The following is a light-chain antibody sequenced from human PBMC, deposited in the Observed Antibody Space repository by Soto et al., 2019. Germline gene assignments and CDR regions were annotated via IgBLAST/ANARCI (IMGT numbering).Light chain of an antibody. Sequence: DIQMTQSPSTLSASVGDRVTITCRASQSISSLLAWYQQKPGKAPKVLIYKAFSLESGVPSRFSGSGSGTEFTLTISSLQPDDFASYYCQQYNSYPWTFGQGTKVEIK. J-gene: IGKJ1*01. CDR3: QQYNSYPWT. CDR2: KAF. CDR1: QSISSL. V-gene: IGKV1-5*03.